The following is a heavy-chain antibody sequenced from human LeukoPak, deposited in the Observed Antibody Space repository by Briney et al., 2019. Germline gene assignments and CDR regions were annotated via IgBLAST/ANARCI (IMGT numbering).Heavy chain of an antibody. V-gene: IGHV3-9*01. D-gene: IGHD4-17*01. Sequence: GGSLRLSCAASGFTFYDYAMHWVRQAPGKGLEGVSGISWKSGSIGYADSVKGRFTISRDNAKNSLYLKMNSMRAEDPALYYCAKDTDRYGDYNGAFDIWGQGTMVTVSS. CDR1: GFTFYDYA. J-gene: IGHJ3*02. CDR2: ISWKSGSI. CDR3: AKDTDRYGDYNGAFDI.